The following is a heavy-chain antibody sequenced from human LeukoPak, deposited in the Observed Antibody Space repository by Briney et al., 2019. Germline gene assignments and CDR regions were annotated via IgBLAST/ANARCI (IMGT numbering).Heavy chain of an antibody. CDR2: ISVYNGNT. J-gene: IGHJ4*02. D-gene: IGHD1-26*01. V-gene: IGHV1-18*01. CDR1: GYTFTSYG. Sequence: ASVKVSCKASGYTFTSYGIIWVRQAPGQGLEWMGWISVYNGNTNYAQKLQGRVTMTTDTSTSTAYMELRSLRSDDTAVYYCAREGLRRGSCPFDYWGQGTLVTVSS. CDR3: AREGLRRGSCPFDY.